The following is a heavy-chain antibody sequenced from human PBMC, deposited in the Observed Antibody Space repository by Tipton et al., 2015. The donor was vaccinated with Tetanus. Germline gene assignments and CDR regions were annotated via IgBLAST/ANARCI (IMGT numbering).Heavy chain of an antibody. CDR2: IDPNSCST. Sequence: QLVQSGAEGKKPGASVKVSCKASGYTFTGYYIYWVRQAPGQGLEWMGWIDPNSCSTVYAQKFQRRVTMTRDSSISTPYMGLRSLRSVDPAIYYCAWDKGDCIYYGMDGWGPGTPVPVS. D-gene: IGHD2-21*01. CDR1: GYTFTGYY. J-gene: IGHJ6*02. V-gene: IGHV1-2*02. CDR3: AWDKGDCIYYGMDG.